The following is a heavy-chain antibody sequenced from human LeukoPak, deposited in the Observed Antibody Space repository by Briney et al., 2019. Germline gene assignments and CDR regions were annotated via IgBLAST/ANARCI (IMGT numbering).Heavy chain of an antibody. CDR2: ISSSGSTI. CDR3: ARLSDYYYYYYYMDV. V-gene: IGHV3-48*03. J-gene: IGHJ6*03. Sequence: GGSLRLSCAASGFTFSSYEMSWVRQAPGKGLEWVSYISSSGSTIYYADSVKGRFTISRDNAKNSLYLQMNSLRAEDTAVYYCARLSDYYYYYYYMDVWGKGTTVTISS. CDR1: GFTFSSYE.